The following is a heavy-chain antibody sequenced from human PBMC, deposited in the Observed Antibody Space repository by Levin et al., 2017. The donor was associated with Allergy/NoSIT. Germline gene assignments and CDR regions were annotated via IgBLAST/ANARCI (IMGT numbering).Heavy chain of an antibody. D-gene: IGHD3-10*01. CDR1: GDSISGYY. J-gene: IGHJ6*02. Sequence: SCTVSGDSISGYYWSWIRQAPGKGLEWIGHIYYSGSTNYNPSFKSRTTLSVDMSRNQFSLKLSSVTAGDTAVYYCARDKIIMLRGDTYYYGMDVWGQGTTVTVSS. CDR2: IYYSGST. CDR3: ARDKIIMLRGDTYYYGMDV. V-gene: IGHV4-59*01.